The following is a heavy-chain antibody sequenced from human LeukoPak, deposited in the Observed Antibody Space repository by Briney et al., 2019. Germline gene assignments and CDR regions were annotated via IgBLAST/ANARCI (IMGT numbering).Heavy chain of an antibody. J-gene: IGHJ4*02. Sequence: GASVNGSCQASGYTFTSYYMHWVRQAPGQGREWMGIINPSGGSTSYAQKFRGRVTMTRDTSTSTVYMELSSLRSEDTAVYYCVRDLGPYNQDYWGQGTLVTVSS. CDR1: GYTFTSYY. V-gene: IGHV1-46*01. CDR2: INPSGGST. CDR3: VRDLGPYNQDY. D-gene: IGHD1-14*01.